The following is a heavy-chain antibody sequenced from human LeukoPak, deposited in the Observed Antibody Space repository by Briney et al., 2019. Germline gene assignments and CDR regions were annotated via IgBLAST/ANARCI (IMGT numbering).Heavy chain of an antibody. CDR3: ARDTTTTGFSWELDY. J-gene: IGHJ4*02. D-gene: IGHD1-1*01. CDR1: GLSFGNYA. Sequence: GGSLRLSCVASGLSFGNYAMSWVRQAPGKGLEWVSVIYSGGSTYYADSVKGRFTISRDNSKNTLYLQMNSLRAEDTAVYYCARDTTTTGFSWELDYWGQGTLVTVSS. CDR2: IYSGGST. V-gene: IGHV3-53*01.